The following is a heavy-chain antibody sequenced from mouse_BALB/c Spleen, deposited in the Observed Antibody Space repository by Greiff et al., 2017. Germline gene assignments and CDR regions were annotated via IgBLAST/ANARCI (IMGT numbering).Heavy chain of an antibody. CDR3: AIYYGSSYGFAY. CDR2: INPGSGGT. V-gene: IGHV1-54*01. D-gene: IGHD1-1*01. J-gene: IGHJ3*01. CDR1: GYAFTNYL. Sequence: VKLLESGAELVRPGTSVKVSCKASGYAFTNYLIEWVKQRPGQGLEWIGVINPGSGGTNYNEKFKGKATLTADKSSSTAYMQLSSLTSDDSAVYFCAIYYGSSYGFAYWGQGTLVTVSA.